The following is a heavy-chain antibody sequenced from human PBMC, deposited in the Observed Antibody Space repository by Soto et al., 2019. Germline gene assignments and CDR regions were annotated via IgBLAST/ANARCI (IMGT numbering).Heavy chain of an antibody. V-gene: IGHV3-23*01. Sequence: EVQLLESGGGLIQPGMSLRLSCEASGFTFSTYGMSWVRQAPGKGLEWVSTISGSGRSIYYADSVRGRFTISRDNSKNTVYLQMNSLKAEETAVYYCAKGGVVPDASLYYFDFWGPGTLVTVSA. CDR3: AKGGVVPDASLYYFDF. J-gene: IGHJ4*02. D-gene: IGHD2-2*01. CDR1: GFTFSTYG. CDR2: ISGSGRSI.